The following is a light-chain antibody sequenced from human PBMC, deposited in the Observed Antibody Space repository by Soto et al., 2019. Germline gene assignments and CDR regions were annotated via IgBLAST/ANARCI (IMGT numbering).Light chain of an antibody. J-gene: IGKJ1*01. CDR1: QGIRND. CDR3: LQHNNYPWT. Sequence: DIQMTQSPSSLSASVRDRVTISCRASQGIRNDLGWYQQKPGKAPKRLIYAAPSLQSGVPSRFSGSGSGTDFILTISSLQPEDFATCYWLQHNNYPWTFGQGTKVEIK. V-gene: IGKV1-17*01. CDR2: AAP.